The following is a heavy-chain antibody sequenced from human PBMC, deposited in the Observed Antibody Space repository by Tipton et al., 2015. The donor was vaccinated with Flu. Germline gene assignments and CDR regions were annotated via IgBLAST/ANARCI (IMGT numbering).Heavy chain of an antibody. CDR3: ARDSGYDYHVVMGV. CDR1: GFSFDTYA. CDR2: ISYDGKVT. D-gene: IGHD6-19*01. J-gene: IGHJ6*02. Sequence: SLRLSCAASGFSFDTYAMHWVRQAPGKGLEWVAVISYDGKVTHYGDSVKGRFTISRDDSKNMLYLQVNSLRGEDTAVYYCARDSGYDYHVVMGVWGQGTTVIVSS. V-gene: IGHV3-30*03.